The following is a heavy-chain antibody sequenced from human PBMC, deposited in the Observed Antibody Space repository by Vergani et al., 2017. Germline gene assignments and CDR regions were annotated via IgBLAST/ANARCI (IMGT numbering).Heavy chain of an antibody. Sequence: EVQLLESGGDLVQPGGSLRLSCAASGFTFRTYAMNWVRQAPGKGLEWVSAISGSGGSTSYADSVKGRFTISRDNSKNTLFLQMSSLRAEDAAVYYCAKESKRGRGDTDDWGQGTRVTGAS. CDR3: AKESKRGRGDTDD. V-gene: IGHV3-23*01. D-gene: IGHD3-9*01. CDR1: GFTFRTYA. J-gene: IGHJ4*02. CDR2: ISGSGGST.